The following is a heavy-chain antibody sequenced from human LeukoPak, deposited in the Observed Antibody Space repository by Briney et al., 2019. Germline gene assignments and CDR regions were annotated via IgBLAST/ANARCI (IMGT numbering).Heavy chain of an antibody. D-gene: IGHD2-15*01. J-gene: IGHJ6*03. V-gene: IGHV1-18*01. CDR1: GYTFTSYG. CDR3: ARVFPDLGTFLLPGCYMDV. Sequence: ASVKVSCKASGYTFTSYGIGWVRQAPGQGLEWMGWISANTGNTNYAQKLQGRVTMTTDTSTSTAYMELRSLRSDDTAVYYCARVFPDLGTFLLPGCYMDVWGKGTTVTVSS. CDR2: ISANTGNT.